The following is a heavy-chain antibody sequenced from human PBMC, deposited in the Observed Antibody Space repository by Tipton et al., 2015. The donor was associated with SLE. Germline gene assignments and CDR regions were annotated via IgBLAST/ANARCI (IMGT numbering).Heavy chain of an antibody. CDR3: ARDPDYGDPGTFDY. V-gene: IGHV4-59*01. J-gene: IGHJ4*02. Sequence: TLSLTCTVSGGSISNYYWSWIRQPPGEGPEWIGYISYSGGSKYNPSPKSRVTMSLDTSKKQFSLTLKSVTAADTAIYYCARDPDYGDPGTFDYWGQGTLVTVSS. CDR2: ISYSGGS. D-gene: IGHD4-17*01. CDR1: GGSISNYY.